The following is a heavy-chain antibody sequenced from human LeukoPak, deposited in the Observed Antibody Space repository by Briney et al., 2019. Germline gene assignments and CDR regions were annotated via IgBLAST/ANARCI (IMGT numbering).Heavy chain of an antibody. J-gene: IGHJ4*02. CDR3: ASTQYYYILTGYRYLPAAAGTLDY. Sequence: SQTLSLTCTVSGVSINRGVYYWSWIRQPPGKGLEWIGYIFYGGSTPYNPSLKSRVSISIDTSKNQFSLKLSSVPAADTGVYYCASTQYYYILTGYRYLPAAAGTLDYWGQGTLVTVSS. V-gene: IGHV4-30-4*08. D-gene: IGHD3-9*01. CDR2: IFYGGST. CDR1: GVSINRGVYY.